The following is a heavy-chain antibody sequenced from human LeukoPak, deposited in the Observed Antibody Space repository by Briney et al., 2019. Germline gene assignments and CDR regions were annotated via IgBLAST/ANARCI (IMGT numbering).Heavy chain of an antibody. Sequence: GGSLRLSCAASGFTFSSYSMNWVRQAPGKGLEWVSSISISSSNIYYADSVKGRFTISRDNAKNSLYLQMNSLRAEDTNVYYCASGYCSSTSCYEGDYYYGMDVWGQGTTVTVSS. V-gene: IGHV3-21*01. CDR2: ISISSSNI. D-gene: IGHD2-2*01. J-gene: IGHJ6*02. CDR3: ASGYCSSTSCYEGDYYYGMDV. CDR1: GFTFSSYS.